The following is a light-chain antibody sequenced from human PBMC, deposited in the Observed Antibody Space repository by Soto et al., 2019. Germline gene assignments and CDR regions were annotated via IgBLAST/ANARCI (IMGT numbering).Light chain of an antibody. V-gene: IGLV2-11*01. J-gene: IGLJ1*01. Sequence: QSALTQPRSVSGSPGQSVTISCTGTSNDVGAYNYVSWYQHHPGKAPKLIIYDVTQRPSGIPDRFSGSKSGNTASLTISGLLAEDEADYYCSSYTSSGTLVFGTGTKLTVL. CDR3: SSYTSSGTLV. CDR2: DVT. CDR1: SNDVGAYNY.